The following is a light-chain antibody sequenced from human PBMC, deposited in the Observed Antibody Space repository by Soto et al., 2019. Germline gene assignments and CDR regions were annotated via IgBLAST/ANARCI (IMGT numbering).Light chain of an antibody. Sequence: IQWTQSPSSLSASVGDSVTITCRASQGISSYLGWYQKKPGKDPNLLIYDASTLHSGVPSRFSGGGSGTDFTLTISRLQTEEFATYDCQQVNVYPSTFGGGTKVDIK. CDR1: QGISSY. CDR2: DAS. CDR3: QQVNVYPST. J-gene: IGKJ4*01. V-gene: IGKV1-9*01.